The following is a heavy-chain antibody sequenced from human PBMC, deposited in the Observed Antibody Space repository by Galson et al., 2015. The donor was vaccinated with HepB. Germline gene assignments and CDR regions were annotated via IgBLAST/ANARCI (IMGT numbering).Heavy chain of an antibody. CDR2: ISGSGGST. CDR3: AKDRRGPCYFDY. CDR1: GFTFSSYA. D-gene: IGHD3-10*01. J-gene: IGHJ4*02. V-gene: IGHV3-23*01. Sequence: SLRLSCAASGFTFSSYAMSWVRQAPGKGLEWVSAISGSGGSTYYADSVKGRFTISRDNSKNTLYLQMNSLRAEDTAVYYCAKDRRGPCYFDYWGQGTLVTVSS.